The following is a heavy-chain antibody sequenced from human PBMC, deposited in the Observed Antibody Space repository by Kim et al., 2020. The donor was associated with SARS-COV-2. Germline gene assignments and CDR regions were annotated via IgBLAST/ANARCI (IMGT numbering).Heavy chain of an antibody. Sequence: GGSLRLSCAASGFTFSSYSMNWVRQAPGKGLEWVSSISSSSSYIYYADSVKGRFTISRDNAKNSLYLQMNSLRAEDTAVYYCARDLGDSSSSSFLFDPWGQGTLVTVSS. J-gene: IGHJ5*02. D-gene: IGHD6-6*01. CDR3: ARDLGDSSSSSFLFDP. V-gene: IGHV3-21*01. CDR2: ISSSSSYI. CDR1: GFTFSSYS.